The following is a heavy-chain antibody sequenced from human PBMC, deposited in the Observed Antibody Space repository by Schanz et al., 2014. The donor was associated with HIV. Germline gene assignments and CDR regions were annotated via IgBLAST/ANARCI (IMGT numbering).Heavy chain of an antibody. D-gene: IGHD3-10*01. CDR2: IIPIFHTA. CDR1: GGTFSSYT. V-gene: IGHV1-69*06. J-gene: IGHJ3*02. Sequence: QVQLVQSGAEVKKPGSSVKVSCKASGGTFSSYTITWVRQAPGQGLEWMGGIIPIFHTANYAQKLQGRVTMTTDTSTSTAYMELRSLRSDDTAVYYCARVRGVIITDDAFDIWGQGTMVTVSS. CDR3: ARVRGVIITDDAFDI.